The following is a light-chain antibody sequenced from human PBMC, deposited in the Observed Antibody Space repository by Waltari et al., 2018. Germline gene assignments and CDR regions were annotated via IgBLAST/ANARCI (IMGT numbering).Light chain of an antibody. CDR2: KAS. J-gene: IGKJ1*01. CDR3: QQYNDFPWT. V-gene: IGKV1-5*03. Sequence: DIQMTQSPSTLSASVGDRVTITCRASQSVNTWLAWFQQLPGKAPKVLIYKASNLEPGVPSRFSGSGSGTDFTLTISSLQPDDFASYYCQQYNDFPWTFGQGTKVDIK. CDR1: QSVNTW.